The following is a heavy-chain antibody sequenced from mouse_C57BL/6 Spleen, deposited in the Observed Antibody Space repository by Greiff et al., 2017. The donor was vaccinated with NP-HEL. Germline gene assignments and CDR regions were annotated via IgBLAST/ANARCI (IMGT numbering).Heavy chain of an antibody. Sequence: QVQLQQPGAELVKPGASVKLSCKASGYTFTSYWMHWVKQRPGQGLEWIGMIHPNSGSTNYNEKFKSKATLTVDKSSSTAYMQHSSLTSEDSAVYYCARWNYGSSPFAYWGQGTLVTVSA. D-gene: IGHD1-1*01. CDR2: IHPNSGST. J-gene: IGHJ3*01. CDR1: GYTFTSYW. V-gene: IGHV1-64*01. CDR3: ARWNYGSSPFAY.